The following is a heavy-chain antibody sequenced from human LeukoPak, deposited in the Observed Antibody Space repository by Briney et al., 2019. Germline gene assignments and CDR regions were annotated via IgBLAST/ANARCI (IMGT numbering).Heavy chain of an antibody. CDR1: GFTFSGSA. CDR2: IRSKANSYAT. CDR3: TRHGGILTGFENTDY. J-gene: IGHJ4*02. V-gene: IGHV3-73*01. Sequence: GGSLKLSCAASGFTFSGSAMHWVRQASRKGLEWVGRIRSKANSYATAYAASVKGRFTISRDDSKNTAYLQMNSLKTEDTAVYYCTRHGGILTGFENTDYWGQGTLVTVSS. D-gene: IGHD3-9*01.